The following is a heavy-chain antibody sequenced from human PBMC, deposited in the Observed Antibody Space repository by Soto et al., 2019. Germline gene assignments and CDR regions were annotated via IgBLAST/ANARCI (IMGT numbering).Heavy chain of an antibody. D-gene: IGHD2-2*01. CDR2: IWLDGSDK. CDR3: ARSGAAAHFDY. Sequence: PGGSLRLSCAASGFTFSSYGMHWVRQAPGKGLEWVALIWLDGSDKYYTESVKGRFTISRDNSKSTLYLQMNSLRAEDTAVYYCARSGAAAHFDYWGQGTLVTVSS. J-gene: IGHJ4*02. CDR1: GFTFSSYG. V-gene: IGHV3-33*01.